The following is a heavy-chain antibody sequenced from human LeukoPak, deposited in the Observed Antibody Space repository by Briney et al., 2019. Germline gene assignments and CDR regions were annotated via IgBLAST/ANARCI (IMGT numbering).Heavy chain of an antibody. CDR3: AREIVGAYYFDY. D-gene: IGHD1-26*01. CDR2: ISSSGSTI. Sequence: GGSLRLSCAASGFTFSSYAMSWVRQAPGKGLEWVSYISSSGSTIYYADSVRGRFTISRDNAKNSLYLQMNSLRAEDTAVYYCAREIVGAYYFDYWGQGTLVTVSS. J-gene: IGHJ4*02. V-gene: IGHV3-48*04. CDR1: GFTFSSYA.